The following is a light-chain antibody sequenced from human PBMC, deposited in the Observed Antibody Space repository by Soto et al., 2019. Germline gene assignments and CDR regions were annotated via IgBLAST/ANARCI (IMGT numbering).Light chain of an antibody. J-gene: IGLJ2*01. CDR1: NSDIGGYNS. V-gene: IGLV2-14*01. Sequence: QSALTQPASVSGSPGQSITIACTGSNSDIGGYNSVSWYQQHPGKAPKLLIFGVTNRPSGVSDRFSGSKSGNTASLTISALQAEDEADYDCTSYTSVTIVVFGGGTKVTVL. CDR3: TSYTSVTIVV. CDR2: GVT.